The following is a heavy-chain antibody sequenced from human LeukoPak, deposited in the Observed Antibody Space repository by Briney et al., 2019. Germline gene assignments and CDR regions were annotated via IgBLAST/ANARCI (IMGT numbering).Heavy chain of an antibody. Sequence: PGGSLRLSCAASGFTFSTYWMSWVRQAPGKGLEWVANIKPDGSGTFSVDSVKGRFTISRDNAKNSLYLQMSGLRAEDTAVYYCARSEGNGWFTMWGQGTLVTVSS. CDR2: IKPDGSGT. V-gene: IGHV3-7*01. D-gene: IGHD6-19*01. CDR3: ARSEGNGWFTM. J-gene: IGHJ4*02. CDR1: GFTFSTYW.